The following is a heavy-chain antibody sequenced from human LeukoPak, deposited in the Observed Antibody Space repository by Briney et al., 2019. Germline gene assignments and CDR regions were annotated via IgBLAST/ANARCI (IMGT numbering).Heavy chain of an antibody. CDR2: IYYSGST. Sequence: SETLSLTCTVSGGSISSYYWSWIRRPAGKGLEWSGYIYYSGSTNYNPSLKSRVTISVDTSKNQFSLKLSSVTAADTAVYYCARLRVYYDSSGPYFDYWGQGTLVTVSS. J-gene: IGHJ4*02. D-gene: IGHD3-22*01. CDR3: ARLRVYYDSSGPYFDY. CDR1: GGSISSYY. V-gene: IGHV4-59*08.